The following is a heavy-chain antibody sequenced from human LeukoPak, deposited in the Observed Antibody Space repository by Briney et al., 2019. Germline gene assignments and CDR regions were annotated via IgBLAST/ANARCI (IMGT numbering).Heavy chain of an antibody. CDR3: ARAFNYYDTTGGDY. CDR1: GYTFTGYY. CDR2: INAYNGNT. Sequence: GASVKVSCKASGYTFTGYYVHWVRQSPGQGLEWVGWINAYNGNTNSAPNLQARVTMTTDTSTSTAYMELRSLRSDDTAVYYCARAFNYYDTTGGDYWGQGTLVTVSS. D-gene: IGHD3-22*01. J-gene: IGHJ4*02. V-gene: IGHV1-18*04.